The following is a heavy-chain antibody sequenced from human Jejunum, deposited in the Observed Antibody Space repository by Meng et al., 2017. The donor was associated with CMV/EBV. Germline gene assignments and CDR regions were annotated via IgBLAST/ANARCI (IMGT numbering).Heavy chain of an antibody. CDR3: ARNSEPLYYYYGMDV. CDR1: SISNSNYY. D-gene: IGHD1-14*01. J-gene: IGHJ6*02. Sequence: SISNSNYYWGWIRQPPGKGLEWIASIYYSGSSYYNPSLKSRVTISVDTSKNQFSLKLSSVTAADTAVYYCARNSEPLYYYYGMDVWGQGTTVTVSS. V-gene: IGHV4-39*07. CDR2: IYYSGSS.